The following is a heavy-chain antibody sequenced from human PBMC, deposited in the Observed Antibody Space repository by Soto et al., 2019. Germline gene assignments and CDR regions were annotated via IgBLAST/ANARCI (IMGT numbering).Heavy chain of an antibody. CDR2: INPSGGST. D-gene: IGHD3-22*01. Sequence: GASVKVSCKASGYTFTSYYMHWVRQAPGQGLEWMGIINPSGGSTNYAQKFQGRVTITADKSTSTAYMELSSLRSEDTAVYYCARAYYYDSSGYYYVQYYFGYWGQGTLVTVSS. CDR3: ARAYYYDSSGYYYVQYYFGY. J-gene: IGHJ4*02. CDR1: GYTFTSYY. V-gene: IGHV1-46*01.